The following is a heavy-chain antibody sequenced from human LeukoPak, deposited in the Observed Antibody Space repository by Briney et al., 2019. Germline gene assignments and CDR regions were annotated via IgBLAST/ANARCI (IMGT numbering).Heavy chain of an antibody. CDR1: GGTFSSYA. Sequence: SVKVSCKASGGTFSSYAISWVRQAPGQGLEWMGGIIPIFGTANYAQKFQGRVTITADESTSTSYMELSSLRSEDTAVYYCARGQYQLLQNWFDPWGQGTLVTVSS. D-gene: IGHD2-2*01. CDR3: ARGQYQLLQNWFDP. J-gene: IGHJ5*02. CDR2: IIPIFGTA. V-gene: IGHV1-69*13.